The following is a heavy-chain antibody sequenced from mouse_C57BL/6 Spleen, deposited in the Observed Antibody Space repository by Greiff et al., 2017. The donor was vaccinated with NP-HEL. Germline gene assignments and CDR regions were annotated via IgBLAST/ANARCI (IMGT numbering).Heavy chain of an antibody. Sequence: EVQLQQSGPELVKPGASVKISCKASGYSFTGYYMNWVKQSPEKSLEWIGEINPSTGGTTYKQKFKAKATLTVDKSSSTAYMQLKSLTSEDSAVYYCASERGDEYDRLYAIDYWGQGTSVTVSS. CDR1: GYSFTGYY. CDR3: ASERGDEYDRLYAIDY. D-gene: IGHD2-4*01. V-gene: IGHV1-42*01. CDR2: INPSTGGT. J-gene: IGHJ4*01.